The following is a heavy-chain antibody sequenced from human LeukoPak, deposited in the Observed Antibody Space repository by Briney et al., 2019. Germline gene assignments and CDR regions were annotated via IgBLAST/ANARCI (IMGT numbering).Heavy chain of an antibody. CDR1: GFTFSDYY. CDR2: ISLSGTTI. J-gene: IGHJ5*02. V-gene: IGHV3-11*04. D-gene: IGHD4-17*01. CDR3: ARRMTTVTTWDWFDP. Sequence: GGSLRLSCAASGFTFSDYYMIWIRQAPGKGLEWVSYISLSGTTIYYADSVKGRFTISRDNAKNSLYLQMNSLRAEDTAVYYCARRMTTVTTWDWFDPWGQGTLVTVSS.